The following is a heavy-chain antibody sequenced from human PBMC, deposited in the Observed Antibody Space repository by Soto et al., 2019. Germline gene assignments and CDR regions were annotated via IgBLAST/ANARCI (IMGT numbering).Heavy chain of an antibody. V-gene: IGHV1-18*04. CDR1: GYTFSNYG. CDR2: ITAYNGKT. Sequence: QVQLVQSGGEVKKPGASVKVSCKASGYTFSNYGVSWVRQAPGQGLEWMGWITAYNGKTNYAHNFEGRVAMTIDTSTGTADMELRSLRSDATAVYYCARQHNDLWSDSPDFDYWGQGTLVTVSA. J-gene: IGHJ4*02. CDR3: ARQHNDLWSDSPDFDY. D-gene: IGHD3-3*01.